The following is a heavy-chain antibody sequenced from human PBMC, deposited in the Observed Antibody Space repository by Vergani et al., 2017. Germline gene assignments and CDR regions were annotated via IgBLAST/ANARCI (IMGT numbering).Heavy chain of an antibody. V-gene: IGHV4-59*01. CDR2: SYYSGST. CDR1: GGSISSYY. CDR3: ATYYYDSSGYYQENEYAFDI. J-gene: IGHJ3*02. D-gene: IGHD3-22*01. Sequence: QVQLQESGPGLVKPSETLSLTCTVSGGSISSYYWSWIRQPPGKGLEWIGYSYYSGSTNYNPSLKSRVTISVDTSKNQFSLKLSSVTAADTAVYYCATYYYDSSGYYQENEYAFDIWGQGTMVTVSS.